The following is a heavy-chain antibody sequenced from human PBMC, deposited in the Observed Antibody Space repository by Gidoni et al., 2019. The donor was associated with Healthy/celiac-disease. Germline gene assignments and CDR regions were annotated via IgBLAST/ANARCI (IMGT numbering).Heavy chain of an antibody. CDR1: GFTFSSYG. J-gene: IGHJ4*02. CDR2: IWYDGSNK. V-gene: IGHV3-33*01. Sequence: QVQLVESGGGVVQPGWSLRLSCAASGFTFSSYGMHWVRQAPGKGLEWVAVIWYDGSNKYYADSVKGRFTISRDNSKNTLYLQMNSLRAEDTAVYYCARDTADAPFDYWGQGTLVTVSS. D-gene: IGHD2-2*01. CDR3: ARDTADAPFDY.